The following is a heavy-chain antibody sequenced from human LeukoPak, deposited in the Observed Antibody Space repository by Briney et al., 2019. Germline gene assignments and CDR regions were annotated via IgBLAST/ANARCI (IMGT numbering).Heavy chain of an antibody. D-gene: IGHD3-10*01. CDR3: AREGSGRTAYNDGLDV. Sequence: PGGSLRLSCAASGFTVSSSYMTWVRKAPGKGREWVSVIRSGGSTVYAASVKGRFTISRDNSKNTLYLQLNSLRAEDTAVYYCAREGSGRTAYNDGLDVWGQGTMVTVSS. V-gene: IGHV3-53*01. CDR1: GFTVSSSY. J-gene: IGHJ3*01. CDR2: IRSGGST.